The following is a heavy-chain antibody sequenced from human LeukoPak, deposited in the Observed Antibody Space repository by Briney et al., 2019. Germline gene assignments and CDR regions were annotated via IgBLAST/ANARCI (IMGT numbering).Heavy chain of an antibody. D-gene: IGHD6-6*01. CDR1: GYTFTSYY. J-gene: IGHJ6*02. V-gene: IGHV1-46*01. CDR2: INPSGGST. CDR3: ARDQIAARSIAYYYYYGMDV. Sequence: ASVKASCKASGYTFTSYYMHWVRQAPGQGLEWMGIINPSGGSTSYAQKLQGRVTMTRDTSTSTVYMELSSLRSEDTAVYYCARDQIAARSIAYYYYYGMDVWGQGTTVTVSS.